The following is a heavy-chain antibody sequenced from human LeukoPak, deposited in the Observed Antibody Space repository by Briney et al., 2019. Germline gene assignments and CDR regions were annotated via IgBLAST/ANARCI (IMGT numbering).Heavy chain of an antibody. CDR3: ARDLWTQNPDV. CDR2: IHFGGTT. J-gene: IGHJ6*04. V-gene: IGHV4-4*07. CDR1: GGSLNNDY. Sequence: SETLSLTCTVSGGSLNNDYFTWIRQPAGKGLEWIGRIHFGGTTNYNPSLKSRVTMSVDASKNQFSLKLSSVTAADTAVYYCARDLWTQNPDVWGKGTTVTVSS. D-gene: IGHD3/OR15-3a*01.